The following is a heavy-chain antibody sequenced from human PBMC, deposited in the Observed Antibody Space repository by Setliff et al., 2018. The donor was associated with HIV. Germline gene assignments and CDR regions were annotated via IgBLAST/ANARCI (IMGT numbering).Heavy chain of an antibody. J-gene: IGHJ3*02. CDR3: ARVLNPSDAFDI. V-gene: IGHV4-34*01. Sequence: PSETLSLTCAVFGGSFSGYYWSWIRQPPGKGLEWIGEINHSGSTDYNPSLKSRVTISVDTSKNQFSVKLSSVTAADTAVYYCARVLNPSDAFDIWGQGTMVTVPS. CDR2: INHSGST. CDR1: GGSFSGYY.